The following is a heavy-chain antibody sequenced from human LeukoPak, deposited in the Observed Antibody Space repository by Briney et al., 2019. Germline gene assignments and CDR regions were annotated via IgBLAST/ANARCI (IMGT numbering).Heavy chain of an antibody. D-gene: IGHD6-13*01. V-gene: IGHV3-48*04. J-gene: IGHJ5*02. CDR2: ISSSGSTI. CDR1: GFTFSSYS. Sequence: GGSLRLSCAASGFTFSSYSMNWVRQAPGKGLEWVSYISSSGSTIYYADSVKGRFTISRDYAKNSIYLQMNSLRAEDTAVYYCARESAAAGSNWFDPWGQGTLVIVSS. CDR3: ARESAAAGSNWFDP.